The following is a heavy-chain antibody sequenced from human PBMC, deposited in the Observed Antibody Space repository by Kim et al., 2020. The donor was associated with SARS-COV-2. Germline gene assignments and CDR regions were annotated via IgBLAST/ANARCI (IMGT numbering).Heavy chain of an antibody. V-gene: IGHV4-4*02. CDR1: GGSISSSNW. CDR3: ARDKGGSYSEGGFDY. CDR2: IYHSGST. Sequence: SETLSLTCAVSGGSISSSNWWSWVRQPPGKGLEWIGEIYHSGSTNYNPSLKSRVTISVDKSKNQFSLKLSSVTAADTAVYYCARDKGGSYSEGGFDYWGQGTLVTVSS. D-gene: IGHD1-26*01. J-gene: IGHJ4*02.